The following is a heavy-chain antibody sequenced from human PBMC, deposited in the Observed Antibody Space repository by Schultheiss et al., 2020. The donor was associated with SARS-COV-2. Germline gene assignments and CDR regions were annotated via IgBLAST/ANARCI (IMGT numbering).Heavy chain of an antibody. CDR1: GYTFTGYY. CDR3: ARGPYSSSYGDY. D-gene: IGHD6-6*01. Sequence: SVKVSCKASGYTFTGYYMHWVRQAPGQGLEWMGGIIPIFGTANYAQKFQGRVTITADESTSTAYMELSSLRSEDTAVYYCARGPYSSSYGDYWGQGTLVTVSS. J-gene: IGHJ4*02. V-gene: IGHV1-69*13. CDR2: IIPIFGTA.